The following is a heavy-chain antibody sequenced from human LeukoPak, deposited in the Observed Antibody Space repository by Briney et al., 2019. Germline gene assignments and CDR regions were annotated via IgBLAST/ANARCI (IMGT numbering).Heavy chain of an antibody. D-gene: IGHD2-15*01. V-gene: IGHV3-7*03. J-gene: IGHJ3*02. CDR1: GVTFSSYW. CDR2: MNQDGSGK. Sequence: GGSLRLSCAASGVTFSSYWMSWVRQTPGKGLEWVANMNQDGSGKYYLDSVKGRFTISRDNAENSVFLQMNSLRAEDTGVYYCARDKGPNCIYIWGQGTIVTVSS. CDR3: ARDKGPNCIYI.